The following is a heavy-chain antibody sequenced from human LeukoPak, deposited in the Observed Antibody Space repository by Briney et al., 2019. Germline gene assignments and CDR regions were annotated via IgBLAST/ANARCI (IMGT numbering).Heavy chain of an antibody. V-gene: IGHV5-51*01. CDR2: IYPGDSDT. J-gene: IGHJ4*02. Sequence: GESPKISCKGSGYSFTSYWIGWVRQMPGKGLEWMGIIYPGDSDTRYSPSFQGQVTISADKSISTAYPQWSSLKASDTAMYYCARRPAYCGGDCYSGFDYWGQGTLVTVSS. CDR3: ARRPAYCGGDCYSGFDY. CDR1: GYSFTSYW. D-gene: IGHD2-21*02.